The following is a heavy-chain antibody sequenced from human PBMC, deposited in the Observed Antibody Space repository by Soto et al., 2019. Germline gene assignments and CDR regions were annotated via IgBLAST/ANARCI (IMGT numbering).Heavy chain of an antibody. V-gene: IGHV4-30-2*01. CDR2: IYHSGST. Sequence: SETLSLTCAVSGGSISSGGYSWSWIRQPPGKGLEWIAYIYHSGSTNYNPSLKSRVTISVDKSKNQFSLKLSSVTAADTAVYYCARVSGSYYYGMDVWGQGTTVTVSS. J-gene: IGHJ6*02. CDR1: GGSISSGGYS. D-gene: IGHD1-26*01. CDR3: ARVSGSYYYGMDV.